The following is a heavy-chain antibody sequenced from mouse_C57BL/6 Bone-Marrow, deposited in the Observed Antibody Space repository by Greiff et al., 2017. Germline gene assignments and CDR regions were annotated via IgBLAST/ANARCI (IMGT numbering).Heavy chain of an antibody. CDR1: GFNIKNTY. J-gene: IGHJ4*01. CDR2: IDPANGKT. D-gene: IGHD1-1*01. CDR3: ARRASTTVVARLMDY. V-gene: IGHV14-3*01. Sequence: EVQLQESVAELVRPGASVKLSCTASGFNIKNTYMHWVKQRPEQGLGWIGRIDPANGKTKYAPKFQGKATLTEDTSSNTAYLQLSSLTAEDTAICCSARRASTTVVARLMDYWGQGTSVTVSS.